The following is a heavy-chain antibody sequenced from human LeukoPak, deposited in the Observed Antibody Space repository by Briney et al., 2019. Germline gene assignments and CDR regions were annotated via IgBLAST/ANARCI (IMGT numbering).Heavy chain of an antibody. CDR1: GGSISSYY. V-gene: IGHV4-4*07. J-gene: IGHJ6*03. D-gene: IGHD2-2*01. Sequence: SETLSLTCTVSGGSISSYYWSWIRQPAGKGLEWIGRIYTSGSTNYNPSLKSRVTMSVDTSKNQFSLKLSSVTAADTAMYYCAREIVVVPAAMRGYYYYYMDVWGKGTTVTISS. CDR3: AREIVVVPAAMRGYYYYYMDV. CDR2: IYTSGST.